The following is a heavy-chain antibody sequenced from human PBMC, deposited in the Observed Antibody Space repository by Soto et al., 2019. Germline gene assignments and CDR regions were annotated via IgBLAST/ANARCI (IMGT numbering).Heavy chain of an antibody. Sequence: ASVKVSCKASGYTFTTFAMHWVRQAPGQRPEWLGWINAGSGYTKYSQNFQDRVTISSDTSASTAYMELSSLRSGDTAIYYCARDRVSLAMFGVPVGVFKNWGQGTLVTVSS. CDR3: ARDRVSLAMFGVPVGVFKN. J-gene: IGHJ4*02. V-gene: IGHV1-3*01. CDR1: GYTFTTFA. D-gene: IGHD3-3*01. CDR2: INAGSGYT.